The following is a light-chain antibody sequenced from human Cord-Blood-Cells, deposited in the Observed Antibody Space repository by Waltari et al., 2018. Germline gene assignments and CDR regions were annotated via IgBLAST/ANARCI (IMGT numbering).Light chain of an antibody. J-gene: IGKJ5*01. CDR2: WAS. CDR1: QSVLYSSNNKNY. V-gene: IGKV4-1*01. Sequence: DIVMTQSPDSLAVSLGERATINCKSSQSVLYSSNNKNYLAWYQQKPGQPPKLLIYWASTRESGVPDRFRGRGSGTDFSPTISSLQAEDVAVYYCQQYYSTPITFGQGTRLEIK. CDR3: QQYYSTPIT.